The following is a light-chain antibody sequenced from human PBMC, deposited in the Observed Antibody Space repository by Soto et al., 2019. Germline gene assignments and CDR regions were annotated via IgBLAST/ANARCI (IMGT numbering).Light chain of an antibody. CDR3: QQYASWT. J-gene: IGKJ1*01. CDR1: QSITYS. Sequence: DIQMTQSPPTLSASVGDRVTITCRASQSITYSLAWYQQKPGKAPNLLIYDASTLQSGVPSRFGGSGSGTEFTLTISGLQPDDFATYYCQQYASWTFGQGTNVEIK. V-gene: IGKV1-5*01. CDR2: DAS.